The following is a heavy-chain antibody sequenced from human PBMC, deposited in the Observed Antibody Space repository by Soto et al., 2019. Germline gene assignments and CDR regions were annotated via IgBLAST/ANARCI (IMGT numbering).Heavy chain of an antibody. CDR2: ISAYNGNT. J-gene: IGHJ4*02. V-gene: IGHV1-18*01. CDR3: ARVHCSSTSCYTYFDY. CDR1: GYTFTSYG. D-gene: IGHD2-2*01. Sequence: ASVKVSCKASGYTFTSYGISWVRQAPGQGLEWMGWISAYNGNTNYAQKLQGRVTMTTDTSTSKAYMELRSLRSDDTAVYYCARVHCSSTSCYTYFDYWGQGTLVTVSS.